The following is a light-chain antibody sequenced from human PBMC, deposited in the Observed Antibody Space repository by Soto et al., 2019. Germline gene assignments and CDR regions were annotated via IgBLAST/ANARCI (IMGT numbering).Light chain of an antibody. Sequence: EIVLTQSPGTLSLSPGDRATLSCRASQSVSSSYLAWYQQKPGQAPRLLIYGASSRATGIPDRISGSGSGTDFTLPISRLEPEDFSVYYCHQYGGSPPTTFGQGTRLEIK. CDR2: GAS. CDR1: QSVSSSY. CDR3: HQYGGSPPTT. V-gene: IGKV3-20*01. J-gene: IGKJ5*01.